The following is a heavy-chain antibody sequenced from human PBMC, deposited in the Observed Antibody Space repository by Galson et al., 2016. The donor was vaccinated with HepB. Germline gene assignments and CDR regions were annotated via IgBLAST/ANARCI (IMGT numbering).Heavy chain of an antibody. CDR1: GFTFSSYA. CDR3: AKEPGYGSGSSSSYGMDV. V-gene: IGHV3-23*01. Sequence: SLRLSCAASGFTFSSYAMSWVRQAPGKGLEWVSAISGSGGSTYYADSVKGRFTISRDNSQNTLYLQLHSLRADDTADYYGAKEPGYGSGSSSSYGMDVWGQGTTVTVSS. J-gene: IGHJ6*02. CDR2: ISGSGGST. D-gene: IGHD3-10*01.